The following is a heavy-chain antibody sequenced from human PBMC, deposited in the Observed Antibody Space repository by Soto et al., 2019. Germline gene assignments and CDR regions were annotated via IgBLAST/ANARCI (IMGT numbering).Heavy chain of an antibody. CDR2: IYPGDSDT. Sequence: GESLKISCKASGYNFTNYWIVWVRQTPGKGLEWMGIIYPGDSDTRYSPSLQGQVTISADKSISTAYLQWDTLKASDSAIYYCARQRNAYYGMDVWGQGTRVIVSS. J-gene: IGHJ6*02. CDR3: ARQRNAYYGMDV. CDR1: GYNFTNYW. V-gene: IGHV5-51*01.